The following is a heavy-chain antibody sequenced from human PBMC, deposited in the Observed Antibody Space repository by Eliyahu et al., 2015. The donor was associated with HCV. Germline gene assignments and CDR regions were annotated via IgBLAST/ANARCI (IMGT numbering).Heavy chain of an antibody. CDR3: ARLMIVVVITDAFDI. Sequence: EVQXVESGGGLVQPGGSLRLSCAASGFTFSSYWMSWVRQAPGKGLEWVXNIKQDGSEKYYVDSVKGRFTISRDNAKNSLYLQMNSLRAEDTAVYYCARLMIVVVITDAFDIWGQGTMVTVSS. D-gene: IGHD3-22*01. V-gene: IGHV3-7*04. CDR1: GFTFSSYW. CDR2: IKQDGSEK. J-gene: IGHJ3*02.